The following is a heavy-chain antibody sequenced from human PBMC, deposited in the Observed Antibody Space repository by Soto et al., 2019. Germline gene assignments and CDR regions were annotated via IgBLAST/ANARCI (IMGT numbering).Heavy chain of an antibody. Sequence: QLQLQESGPGLVKHSETLSLTCTVSGGSISSSSYYWGWNRQPPGKGLEWIGSIYYSGSTYYNPSLKSRVTISVDTSKKQFSLKMSSVTAADTAVYYCARLPSSVGATGYWGQGTLVTVSS. CDR3: ARLPSSVGATGY. D-gene: IGHD1-26*01. V-gene: IGHV4-39*01. CDR2: IYYSGST. J-gene: IGHJ4*02. CDR1: GGSISSSSYY.